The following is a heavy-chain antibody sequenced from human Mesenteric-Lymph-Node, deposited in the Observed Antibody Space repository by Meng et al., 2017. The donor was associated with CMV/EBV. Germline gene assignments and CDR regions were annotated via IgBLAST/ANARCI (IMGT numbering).Heavy chain of an antibody. CDR1: FTSYG. V-gene: IGHV1-18*04. CDR2: ISAYNGNT. CDR3: ARDGEKQWLPYYYYGMDV. D-gene: IGHD6-19*01. J-gene: IGHJ6*02. Sequence: FTSYGISWVRQAPGQGLEWMGWISAYNGNTNYAQKLQGRVTMTTDTSTSTAYMELRSLRSDDTAVYYCARDGEKQWLPYYYYGMDVWGQGTTVTVSS.